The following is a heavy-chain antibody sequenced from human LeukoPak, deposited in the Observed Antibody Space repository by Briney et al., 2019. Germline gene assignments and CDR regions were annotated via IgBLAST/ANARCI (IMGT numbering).Heavy chain of an antibody. CDR3: AIRYCSASGHDY. D-gene: IGHD2-15*01. V-gene: IGHV1-2*02. CDR1: GYTFTGYY. J-gene: IGHJ4*02. CDR2: INPNSGGT. Sequence: GASVQVSCKASGYTFTGYYMHWVRQAPGQGLEWMGWINPNSGGTNYAQKFQGRVTMTRDTSISTAYMELSRLRSDDTAVYYCAIRYCSASGHDYWGQGTLVTVSS.